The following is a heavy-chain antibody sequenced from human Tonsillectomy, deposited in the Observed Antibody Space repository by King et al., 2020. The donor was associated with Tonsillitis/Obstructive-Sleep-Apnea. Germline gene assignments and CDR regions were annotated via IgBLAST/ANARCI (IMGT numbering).Heavy chain of an antibody. J-gene: IGHJ6*03. D-gene: IGHD5-12*01. CDR1: GGSISSSSYY. CDR2: IYYSGST. CDR3: ARKSGYDPGLAYYMDV. V-gene: IGHV4-39*01. Sequence: QLQESGPGLVKPSETLSLTCTVSGGSISSSSYYWGWIRQPPGKGLEWIGSIYYSGSTYYNVSLKSRVTISVDTSKKQFSLKLSSVTAADTAVYDCARKSGYDPGLAYYMDVWGKGTTVTVSS.